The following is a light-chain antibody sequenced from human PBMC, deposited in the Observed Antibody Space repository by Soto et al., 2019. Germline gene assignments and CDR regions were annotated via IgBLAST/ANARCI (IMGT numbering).Light chain of an antibody. Sequence: ELVFTQCPANLSLSPGERATLSCRSSKSVSSCLAWYQQKPGQAPRLLRYDASDRAPGIAARFSGSGSGTDFTLTISSLEPDDFAVYYCQQCSSWPRIIYGQGTRLEI. CDR2: DAS. CDR1: KSVSSC. V-gene: IGKV3-11*01. CDR3: QQCSSWPRII. J-gene: IGKJ5*01.